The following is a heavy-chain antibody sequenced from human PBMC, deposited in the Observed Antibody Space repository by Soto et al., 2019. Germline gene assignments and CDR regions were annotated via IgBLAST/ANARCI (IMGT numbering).Heavy chain of an antibody. CDR1: GFTFSSYE. CDR2: ISSSGSTI. V-gene: IGHV3-48*03. D-gene: IGHD2-15*01. J-gene: IGHJ3*02. CDR3: ARDFWNYAGPAGLGYCSGGSCYAAFDI. Sequence: EVQLVESGGGLVQPGGSLRLSCAASGFTFSSYEINWVRQAPGKGLEWVSYISSSGSTIYYADSVKGRFTISRDNAKNSLYLQMNSLRAEDTAVYYCARDFWNYAGPAGLGYCSGGSCYAAFDIWGQGTMVTVSS.